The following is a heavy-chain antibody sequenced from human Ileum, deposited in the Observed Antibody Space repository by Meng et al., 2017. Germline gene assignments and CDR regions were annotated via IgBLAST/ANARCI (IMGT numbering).Heavy chain of an antibody. CDR3: TRLYSAG. Sequence: GERWEFGGGLVQPGMSLRLSCAVSGFTFSSYGMHWVRQAPGKGLEWVGHIRSKANNYATAYAASVKGKFTISRDESKNTAYLQMSSLKTEDTAVYYCTRLYSAGWGQGTLVTVSS. CDR1: GFTFSSYG. J-gene: IGHJ4*02. V-gene: IGHV3-73*01. D-gene: IGHD6-13*01. CDR2: IRSKANNYAT.